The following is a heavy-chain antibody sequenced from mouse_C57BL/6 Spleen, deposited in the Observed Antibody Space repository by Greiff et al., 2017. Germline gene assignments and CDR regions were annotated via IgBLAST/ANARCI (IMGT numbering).Heavy chain of an antibody. V-gene: IGHV14-4*01. CDR1: GFNIKDDY. CDR3: TTDTTVVRMDY. D-gene: IGHD1-1*01. CDR2: IDPENGDT. Sequence: DVKLQESGAELVRPGASVKLSCTASGFNIKDDYMHWVKQRPEQGLEWIGWIDPENGDTEYASKFQGTATITADTSSNTAYLQLSSLTSEDTAVYYCTTDTTVVRMDYWGQGTSVTVSS. J-gene: IGHJ4*01.